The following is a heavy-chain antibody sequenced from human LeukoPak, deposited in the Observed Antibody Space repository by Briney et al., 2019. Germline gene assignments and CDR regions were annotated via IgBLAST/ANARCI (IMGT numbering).Heavy chain of an antibody. V-gene: IGHV3-66*01. CDR2: IYSGGST. J-gene: IGHJ4*02. D-gene: IGHD3-22*01. CDR1: GFTVSSNY. CDR3: ARDVGVYYYDSSGPSSFDY. Sequence: GGSLRLSCAASGFTVSSNYMSWVRQAPGKGLEWVSVIYSGGSTYYADSVKGRFTISRDNSKNTLYLQMNSLRAEDTAVYYCARDVGVYYYDSSGPSSFDYWGQGTLVTVSS.